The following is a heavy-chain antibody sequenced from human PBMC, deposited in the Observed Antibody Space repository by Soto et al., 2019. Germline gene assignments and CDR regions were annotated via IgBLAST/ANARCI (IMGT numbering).Heavy chain of an antibody. J-gene: IGHJ3*02. CDR1: GFTFGDYA. V-gene: IGHV3-49*03. D-gene: IGHD3-16*01. CDR3: TRDLLGLRAFDI. Sequence: EVQLVESGGDLVQPGRSLRLSCTTSGFTFGDYAVSWLRQAPGKGLEWVSFIRSKVSGGTAEYAASGKGRFTISRDDSKSIAYLQMNSLKIEDTAVYYCTRDLLGLRAFDIWGQGTMVTVSS. CDR2: IRSKVSGGTA.